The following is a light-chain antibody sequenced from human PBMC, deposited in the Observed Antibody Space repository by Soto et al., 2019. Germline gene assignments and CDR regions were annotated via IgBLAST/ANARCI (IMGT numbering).Light chain of an antibody. J-gene: IGLJ1*01. Sequence: QSVLTQPASVSGSPGQSITISCTGTSSDVGGYNSVSWYQQHPDKAPKLMIYDVSNRPSGVSNRFSGSKSGNTASLTISGLQAEDEADYYCSSYTSSIFYVFGTGTKLTVL. V-gene: IGLV2-14*01. CDR1: SSDVGGYNS. CDR3: SSYTSSIFYV. CDR2: DVS.